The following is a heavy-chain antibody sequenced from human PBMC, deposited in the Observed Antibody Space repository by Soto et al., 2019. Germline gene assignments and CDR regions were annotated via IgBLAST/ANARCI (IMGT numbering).Heavy chain of an antibody. D-gene: IGHD3-16*02. Sequence: QVQLQQWGAGLLKPSETLSLTCAVYGGSFSGYYWSWIRQPPGKGLEWIGEINHSGSTNYNPSLNRRVTISVDTSKNQFSLKLSSVTAADTAVYYCARPPKYYDYIWGSYRWFDYWCQGTLSTVSS. CDR2: INHSGST. CDR3: ARPPKYYDYIWGSYRWFDY. J-gene: IGHJ4*02. CDR1: GGSFSGYY. V-gene: IGHV4-34*01.